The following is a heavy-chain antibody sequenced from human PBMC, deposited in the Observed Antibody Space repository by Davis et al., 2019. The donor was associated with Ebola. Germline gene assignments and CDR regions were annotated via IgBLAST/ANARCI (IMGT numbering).Heavy chain of an antibody. J-gene: IGHJ6*02. V-gene: IGHV4-31*03. Sequence: SETLSLTCTVSGGSVSSGAYYWSWIRQHPGKGLEWIGYIHYSGDTYYNPSLKSRLIIPLDTSKNQFSLKLSSVTAADTAVYYCARVNKAVGVDVWGQGTTVTVSS. CDR2: IHYSGDT. D-gene: IGHD2/OR15-2a*01. CDR1: GGSVSSGAYY. CDR3: ARVNKAVGVDV.